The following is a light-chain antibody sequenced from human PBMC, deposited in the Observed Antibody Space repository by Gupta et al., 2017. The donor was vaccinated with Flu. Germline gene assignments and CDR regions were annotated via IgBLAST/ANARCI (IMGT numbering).Light chain of an antibody. J-gene: IGKJ2*01. CDR3: QQYYSSPPYT. V-gene: IGKV4-1*01. CDR1: QSVLYSSNNRNY. CDR2: WAS. Sequence: DIVVTQSPDFLAVSLGAKTPITCQSSQSVLYSSNNRNYLARYQQKTGQPPKLLIYWASTRKSGVPDRFSGSGSGTDFTLTISSLQAEDVAVSYCQQYYSSPPYTFGQGTKLEIK.